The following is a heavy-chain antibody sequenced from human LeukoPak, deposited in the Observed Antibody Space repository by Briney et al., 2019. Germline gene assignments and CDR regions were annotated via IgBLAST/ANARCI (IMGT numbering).Heavy chain of an antibody. CDR2: IYYSGST. CDR3: ARAMVGATPFQH. Sequence: PSENLSLTCSGSSGSLNCFHWGWLPPPPGEGLGWVGYIYYSGSTNYNPFLKSRVTISVDTSKNQFTLKLSSVTAADTAVYYCARAMVGATPFQHWGQGTLVTVSS. V-gene: IGHV4-59*01. D-gene: IGHD1-26*01. CDR1: SGSLNCFH. J-gene: IGHJ1*01.